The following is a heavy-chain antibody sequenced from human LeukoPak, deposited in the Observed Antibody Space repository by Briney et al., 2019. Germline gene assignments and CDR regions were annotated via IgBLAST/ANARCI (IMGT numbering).Heavy chain of an antibody. CDR2: ISAYNGNT. V-gene: IGHV1-18*01. Sequence: ASVKVSCKASGYTFTSYGISWVRQAPGQGLEWMGWISAYNGNTNYAQKLQGRVTVTTDTSTSTAYMELRSLRSDDTAVYYCARDRIVRYCSGGSCYKHLYGMDVWGQGTTVTVSS. D-gene: IGHD2-15*01. CDR1: GYTFTSYG. CDR3: ARDRIVRYCSGGSCYKHLYGMDV. J-gene: IGHJ6*02.